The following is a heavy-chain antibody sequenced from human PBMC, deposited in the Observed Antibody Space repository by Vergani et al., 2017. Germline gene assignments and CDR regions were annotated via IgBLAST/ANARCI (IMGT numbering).Heavy chain of an antibody. Sequence: EAQLVESGGGLVQPGGSLRLSCAASGFTFSSYAMSWVRQAPGKGLEWVSAISGSGGSTYYADSVKGRFTISRDNSKNTLYLQMNSLRAEDTAVYYCAKHYYDSSGYYYTVDYWGQGTLVTVSS. V-gene: IGHV3-23*04. J-gene: IGHJ4*02. D-gene: IGHD3-22*01. CDR2: ISGSGGST. CDR1: GFTFSSYA. CDR3: AKHYYDSSGYYYTVDY.